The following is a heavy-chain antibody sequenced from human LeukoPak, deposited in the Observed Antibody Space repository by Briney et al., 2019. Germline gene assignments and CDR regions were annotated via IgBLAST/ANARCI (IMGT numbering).Heavy chain of an antibody. D-gene: IGHD5-12*01. V-gene: IGHV5-51*01. J-gene: IGHJ6*03. CDR1: GFTFTSYW. CDR3: ARHRVGHDQGYMEV. CDR2: IFPGDSDI. Sequence: GESLKISCRGYGFTFTSYWIGWVRQRPGEGLEWMGIIFPGDSDIIDSPSFRGQVHMSADKSIDTAYLQWSSLKPSDTGIYYCARHRVGHDQGYMEVWGKGTQVTVSS.